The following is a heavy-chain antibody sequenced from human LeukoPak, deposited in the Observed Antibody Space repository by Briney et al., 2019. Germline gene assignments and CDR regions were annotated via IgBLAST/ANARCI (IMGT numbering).Heavy chain of an antibody. CDR3: ARVGYSNYLLDY. Sequence: PSETLSLTCTVSGGSISSGGYYWSWIRQHPGKGLEWIGYIYYSGSTYYNPSLKSRVTISVDTSKNQLSLKLSSVTAADTAVYYCARVGYSNYLLDYWGQGTLVTVSS. J-gene: IGHJ4*02. CDR1: GGSISSGGYY. V-gene: IGHV4-31*03. CDR2: IYYSGST. D-gene: IGHD4-11*01.